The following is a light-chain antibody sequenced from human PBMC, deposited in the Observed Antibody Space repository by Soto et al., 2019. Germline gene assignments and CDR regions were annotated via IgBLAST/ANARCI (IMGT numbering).Light chain of an antibody. V-gene: IGKV3-15*01. Sequence: EILMTQSPATLSVSPGERATLSCRASQSVSSNLAWYQLKPGQAPRLLIYGASTRATGIPARFSGSGSGTDFTLTISSLEPEDCAIYYCQQRQYWPPITFGQGTRLEIK. CDR3: QQRQYWPPIT. J-gene: IGKJ5*01. CDR1: QSVSSN. CDR2: GAS.